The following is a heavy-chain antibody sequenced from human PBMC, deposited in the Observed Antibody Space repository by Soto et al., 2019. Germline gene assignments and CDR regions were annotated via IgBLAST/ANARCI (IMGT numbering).Heavy chain of an antibody. V-gene: IGHV5-51*01. CDR2: IYPGDSDT. J-gene: IGHJ6*02. CDR3: ARRYGRYSYGQYYYYGMDV. Sequence: PGESLKISCKGSGYSFTSYWIGWVRQMPGKGLEWMGIIYPGDSDTRYSPSFQGQVTISADKSISTAYLQWSSLKASDTAMYYCARRYGRYSYGQYYYYGMDVWGQGTTVTVSS. CDR1: GYSFTSYW. D-gene: IGHD5-18*01.